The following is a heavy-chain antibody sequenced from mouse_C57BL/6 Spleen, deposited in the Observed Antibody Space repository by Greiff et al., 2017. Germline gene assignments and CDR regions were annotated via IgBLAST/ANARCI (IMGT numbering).Heavy chain of an antibody. CDR2: IWSDGST. J-gene: IGHJ4*01. Sequence: VQLQESGPGLVAPSQSLSITCTVSGFSLTSYGVPWVRHPPGKGLELRVVIWSDGSTTYNSALKSSLSISKDNSKSQVFLKMNSLQTNDTSMYYCARHYDYDGGNAMDYWGQGTSVTVSS. D-gene: IGHD2-4*01. CDR3: ARHYDYDGGNAMDY. CDR1: GFSLTSYG. V-gene: IGHV2-6-1*01.